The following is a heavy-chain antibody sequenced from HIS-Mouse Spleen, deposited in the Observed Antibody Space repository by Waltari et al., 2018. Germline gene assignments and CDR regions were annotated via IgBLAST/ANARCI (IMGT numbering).Heavy chain of an antibody. J-gene: IGHJ4*02. CDR1: GFSLSTSGMC. CDR3: ARIAEGYSSGWYAFDY. CDR2: IDWEYDK. V-gene: IGHV2-70*15. Sequence: QVTLRESGPALVKPTQTLTLTCTFSGFSLSTSGMCVSWIRQPSGKALEWPARIDWEYDKYYSTSLKTKHTMTKDTSKNRVVRTMTNMDPVDTATYYCARIAEGYSSGWYAFDYWGQGTLVTVSS. D-gene: IGHD6-19*01.